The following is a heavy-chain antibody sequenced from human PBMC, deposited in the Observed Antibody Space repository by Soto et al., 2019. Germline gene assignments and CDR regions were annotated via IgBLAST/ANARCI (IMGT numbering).Heavy chain of an antibody. CDR2: IYWDDDK. Sequence: SGPTLVNPTQTLTLTCTFSGFSLSTIGVGVGWIRQPPGKALEWLALIYWDDDKRYSPSLKSRLTITKDTSKNQVVLTMTNMDPVDTATYYCAHTFVSPELRYYDILTGPFYFDYWGQGTLVTVSS. D-gene: IGHD3-9*01. V-gene: IGHV2-5*02. CDR1: GFSLSTIGVG. J-gene: IGHJ4*02. CDR3: AHTFVSPELRYYDILTGPFYFDY.